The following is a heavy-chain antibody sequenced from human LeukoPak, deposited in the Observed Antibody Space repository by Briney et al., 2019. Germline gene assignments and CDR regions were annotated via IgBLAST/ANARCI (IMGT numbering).Heavy chain of an antibody. Sequence: SETLSLTCAVYGGSFSGYYWSWIRQPPGKGLEWIGEINHSGSTNYNPSLKSRVTISVDTSKNQFSLKLSSVTAADTAVYYCARVSSDSSGYYYWFDPWGQGTLVTVSS. V-gene: IGHV4-34*01. D-gene: IGHD3-22*01. CDR3: ARVSSDSSGYYYWFDP. CDR1: GGSFSGYY. CDR2: INHSGST. J-gene: IGHJ5*02.